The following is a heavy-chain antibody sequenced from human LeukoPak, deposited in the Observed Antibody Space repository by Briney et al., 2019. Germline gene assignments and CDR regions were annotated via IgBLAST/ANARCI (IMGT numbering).Heavy chain of an antibody. Sequence: GASLKVSCKASGYTFTGYYMHWVRQAPGQGLEWMGWINPNSGGTNYAQKFQGRVTMTTDTSISTAYMELSRLRSDDTAVYYCARGLEHGNYYYYMDVWGKGTTVTVSS. D-gene: IGHD1/OR15-1a*01. V-gene: IGHV1-2*02. CDR3: ARGLEHGNYYYYMDV. CDR2: INPNSGGT. CDR1: GYTFTGYY. J-gene: IGHJ6*03.